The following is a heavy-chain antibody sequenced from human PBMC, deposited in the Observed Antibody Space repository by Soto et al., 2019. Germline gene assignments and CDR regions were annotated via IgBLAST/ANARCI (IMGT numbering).Heavy chain of an antibody. CDR1: GFTFSSYG. CDR2: VWDDGSTK. CDR3: ARDRGIFTGPYNWFDL. V-gene: IGHV3-33*01. Sequence: GGSLRLSCAASGFTFSSYGMHWVRQAPGKGLEWVAVVWDDGSTKYYADSVKGRSTISRDNSKNTLYLQMNSLRAEDTAVYYWARDRGIFTGPYNWFDLWGQGPVV. D-gene: IGHD3-9*01. J-gene: IGHJ5*02.